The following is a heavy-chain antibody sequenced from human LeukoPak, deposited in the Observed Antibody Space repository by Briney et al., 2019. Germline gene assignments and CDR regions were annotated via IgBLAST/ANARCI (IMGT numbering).Heavy chain of an antibody. D-gene: IGHD3-10*01. V-gene: IGHV4-59*01. CDR2: IYYSGST. Sequence: SETLSLTCTVSGGSISSYYWSWIRQPPGKGLEWIGYIYYSGSTNYNPSLKSRVTISVDTSKNQFSLKLSSVTAADTAVYYCARDLGPYYYGSGSYFDYWGQGTLSPSPQ. J-gene: IGHJ4*02. CDR3: ARDLGPYYYGSGSYFDY. CDR1: GGSISSYY.